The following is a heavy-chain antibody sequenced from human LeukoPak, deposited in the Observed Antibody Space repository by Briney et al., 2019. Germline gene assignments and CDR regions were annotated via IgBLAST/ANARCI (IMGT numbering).Heavy chain of an antibody. Sequence: SAKVSCKASGGTFSSYTISWVRQAPGQGLKWMGRIIPILGIANYAQKFQGRVTITADKSTSTAYMELSSLRSEDTAVYYCARDRPGEAAAADWGQGTLVTVSS. V-gene: IGHV1-69*04. J-gene: IGHJ4*02. CDR3: ARDRPGEAAAAD. CDR1: GGTFSSYT. CDR2: IIPILGIA. D-gene: IGHD6-13*01.